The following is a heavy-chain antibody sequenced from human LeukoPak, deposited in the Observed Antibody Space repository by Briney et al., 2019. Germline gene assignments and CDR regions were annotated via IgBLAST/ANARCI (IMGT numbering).Heavy chain of an antibody. V-gene: IGHV3-11*01. Sequence: GGSLRLSCAASEFTFSDYYMSWIRQAPGKGLEWVSYISSSGSTIYYADSVKGRFTISRDNAKNSLYLQMSSLRAEDTAVYYCAREGAVGNFDYWGQGTLVTVSS. CDR3: AREGAVGNFDY. CDR2: ISSSGSTI. J-gene: IGHJ4*02. D-gene: IGHD6-19*01. CDR1: EFTFSDYY.